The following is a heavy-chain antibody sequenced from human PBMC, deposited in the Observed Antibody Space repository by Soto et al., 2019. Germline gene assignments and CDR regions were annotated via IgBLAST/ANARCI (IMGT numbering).Heavy chain of an antibody. D-gene: IGHD4-17*01. CDR2: ITPSGGST. CDR1: GYTFTSSY. CDR3: ARVGPYGERVGWFDP. J-gene: IGHJ5*02. Sequence: ASVKVSCRASGYTFTSSYMHWVRQAPGQGLEWMGIITPSGGSTSYAQKFQGGVTMTRDTSTSTVDMELSSLRSEDTAVYYFARVGPYGERVGWFDPWGQGTLVTVSS. V-gene: IGHV1-46*01.